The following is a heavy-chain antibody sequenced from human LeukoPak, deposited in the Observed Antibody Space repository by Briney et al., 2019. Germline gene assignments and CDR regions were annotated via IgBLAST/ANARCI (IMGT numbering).Heavy chain of an antibody. CDR1: GFAYSSYS. J-gene: IGHJ4*02. V-gene: IGHV3-48*02. CDR3: ARDKDWAFDY. D-gene: IGHD3/OR15-3a*01. CDR2: ISSSSSNI. Sequence: PGGSLRLSCAASGFAYSSYSMNWVRQAPGKGLEWVSSISSSSSNILYADSVKGRFTISRDNAKNSLYLQMNSLRNDETAVYYRARDKDWAFDYWGQGTLVTVSS.